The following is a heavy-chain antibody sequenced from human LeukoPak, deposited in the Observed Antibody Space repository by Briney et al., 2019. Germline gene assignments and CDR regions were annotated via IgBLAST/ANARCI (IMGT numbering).Heavy chain of an antibody. V-gene: IGHV3-23*01. CDR3: EKDPPSSVSPPLFDY. CDR2: ISGSGGST. D-gene: IGHD6-19*01. Sequence: GGPLRLSCAASGFTFSSYAMSWVRQAPGKGLEWVSTISGSGGSTYYADSVKGRFTISRDNSKNTLYLQMNSLRAEDTAGNYCEKDPPSSVSPPLFDYGRQRTRVTVSS. J-gene: IGHJ4*02. CDR1: GFTFSSYA.